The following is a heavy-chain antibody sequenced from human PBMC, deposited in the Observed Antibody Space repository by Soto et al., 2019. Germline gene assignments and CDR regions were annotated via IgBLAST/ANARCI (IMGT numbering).Heavy chain of an antibody. Sequence: EVQLVESGGGLVQPGGSLRLSCAASGFTFSSYWMHWVRQAPGKGLVWVSRINSDGSSTSYADSVKGRFTISRDNAKNTRYLQMNSLRAGHTAVYYCLRTSLVVAAATREDYWGQGTLVTVSS. D-gene: IGHD2-15*01. CDR3: LRTSLVVAAATREDY. CDR2: INSDGSST. V-gene: IGHV3-74*01. CDR1: GFTFSSYW. J-gene: IGHJ4*02.